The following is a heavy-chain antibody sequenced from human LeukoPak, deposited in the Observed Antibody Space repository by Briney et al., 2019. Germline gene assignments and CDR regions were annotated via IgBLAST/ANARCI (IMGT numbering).Heavy chain of an antibody. V-gene: IGHV3-64*01. CDR3: AKDRRHYGSGSYGGMDV. Sequence: GGSLRLSCAASGFTFSTYAMHWVRQAPGKGLEDVSAISSNGGSTYYANSVKGRFTISRDNSKNTLYLQMNSLRAEDTAVYYCAKDRRHYGSGSYGGMDVWGQGTTVTVSS. J-gene: IGHJ6*02. D-gene: IGHD3-10*01. CDR2: ISSNGGST. CDR1: GFTFSTYA.